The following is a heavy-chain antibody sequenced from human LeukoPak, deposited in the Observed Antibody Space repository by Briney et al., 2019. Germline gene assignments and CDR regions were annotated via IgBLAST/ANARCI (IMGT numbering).Heavy chain of an antibody. D-gene: IGHD3-22*01. CDR2: ISSSSSYI. J-gene: IGHJ4*02. V-gene: IGHV3-21*01. Sequence: PGGSLRLSCAASGFTFSSYSMNWVRQAPGKGLEGVSSISSSSSYIYYADSVKGRFTISRDNAKNSLYLQMNSLRAEDTAVYYCARDPRIGDSSGYFYWGQGTLVTVSS. CDR3: ARDPRIGDSSGYFY. CDR1: GFTFSSYS.